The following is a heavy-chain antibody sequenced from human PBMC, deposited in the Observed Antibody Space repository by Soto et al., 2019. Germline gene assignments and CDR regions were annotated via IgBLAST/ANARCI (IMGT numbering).Heavy chain of an antibody. CDR3: ARDRKDILSGEGVIDY. Sequence: GGSLRLSCAASGFMFSTYNMNWVRQAPGKGLEWVSYISSSSNIILYADSVKGRFTISRDNANNSLYLQMNSLREEDTAVYYCARDRKDILSGEGVIDYWGRGTLVTVSS. CDR2: ISSSSNII. J-gene: IGHJ4*02. D-gene: IGHD3-9*01. CDR1: GFMFSTYN. V-gene: IGHV3-48*02.